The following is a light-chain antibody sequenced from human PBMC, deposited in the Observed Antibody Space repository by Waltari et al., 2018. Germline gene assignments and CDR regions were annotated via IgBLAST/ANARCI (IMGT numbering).Light chain of an antibody. J-gene: IGKJ3*01. CDR2: SAY. CDR1: QSIATY. CDR3: QQTYSVPRGGFT. V-gene: IGKV1-39*01. Sequence: QLTQSPYSLSASVGERVTVTCRASQSIATYLSLYQQRAGEAPKLLIHSAYTLQSGVPSRFSGSRSGTEFTLTISSLHPEDSATYYCQQTYSVPRGGFTFGPGTKVEIK.